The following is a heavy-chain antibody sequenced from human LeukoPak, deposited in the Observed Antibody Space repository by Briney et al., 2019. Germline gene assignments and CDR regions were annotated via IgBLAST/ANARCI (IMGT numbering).Heavy chain of an antibody. J-gene: IGHJ4*02. CDR1: GGSISSYY. CDR2: INHSGST. D-gene: IGHD3-22*01. V-gene: IGHV4-34*01. CDR3: ARGGGYYDSSGYYYVY. Sequence: SETLSLTCTVSGGSISSYYWSWIRQPPGKGLEWIGEINHSGSTNYNPSLKSRVTISVDTSKNQFSLKPSSVTAADTAVYYCARGGGYYDSSGYYYVYWGQGTLVTVSS.